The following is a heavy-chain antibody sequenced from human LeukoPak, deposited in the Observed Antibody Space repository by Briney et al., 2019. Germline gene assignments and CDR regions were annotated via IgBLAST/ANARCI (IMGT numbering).Heavy chain of an antibody. CDR2: ISAYNGNT. Sequence: ASVKVSCKASGYTFTSYGISWVRQAPGQGLEWVGWISAYNGNTNYAQNLQGRVTMTTETSTSTAYMELRSLRSDGTAMYYCAIRSGTYPYYFDYWGPGTRVTVST. J-gene: IGHJ4*02. D-gene: IGHD1-26*01. CDR1: GYTFTSYG. V-gene: IGHV1-18*01. CDR3: AIRSGTYPYYFDY.